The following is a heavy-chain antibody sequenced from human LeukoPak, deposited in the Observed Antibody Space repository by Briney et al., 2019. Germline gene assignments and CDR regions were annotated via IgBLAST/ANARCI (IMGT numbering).Heavy chain of an antibody. J-gene: IGHJ4*02. V-gene: IGHV3-23*01. D-gene: IGHD6-13*01. CDR2: VSKRGGFT. CDR1: GFTFSSYA. CDR3: AKSDPFIEGAGMFDY. Sequence: GGSLRLSCAASGFTFSSYAMSWVRQAPGKGLEWVSAVSKRGGFTYCADSVKGRFTISRDNAKNTLYLQVNRLRAEDTAIYYCAKSDPFIEGAGMFDYWGRGTLVTVSS.